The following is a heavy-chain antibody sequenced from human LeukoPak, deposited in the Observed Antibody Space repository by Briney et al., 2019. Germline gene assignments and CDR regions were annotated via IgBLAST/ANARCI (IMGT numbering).Heavy chain of an antibody. V-gene: IGHV3-48*01. CDR3: VRDGSSWGNFDY. CDR2: LRSSSSVI. J-gene: IGHJ4*02. CDR1: GFTLSTYA. D-gene: IGHD7-27*01. Sequence: GGSLRLSCAASGFTLSTYAMDWVRQAPGKGLEWVSYLRSSSSVIYHADSVKGRFTSSRHNAKNSLYLQMDSLRTEDAAVYYCVRDGSSWGNFDYWGQGTLVTVSS.